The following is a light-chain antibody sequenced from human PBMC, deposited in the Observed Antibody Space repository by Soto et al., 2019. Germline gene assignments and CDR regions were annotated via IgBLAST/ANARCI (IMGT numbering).Light chain of an antibody. V-gene: IGLV2-8*01. J-gene: IGLJ3*02. CDR2: EVT. CDR3: SSYAASNNFYFV. Sequence: QSALTQPPSASGSPGRSVTISCPGTSSAVGGYNYVSWYQQYPGRAPKLMIYEVTKRPSGVPDRFSGSKSGNTASLTVSGLQAEDEADYYCSSYAASNNFYFVFGGGTKLTVL. CDR1: SSAVGGYNY.